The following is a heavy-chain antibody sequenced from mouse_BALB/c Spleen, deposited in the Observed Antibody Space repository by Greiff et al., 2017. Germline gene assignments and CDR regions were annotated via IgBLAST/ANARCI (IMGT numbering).Heavy chain of an antibody. V-gene: IGHV14-1*02. J-gene: IGHJ2*01. Sequence: VQLQQSGAELVRPGALVKLSCKASGFNINDYYMHWVKQRPEQGLEWIGWIDPENGNTIYDPKFQGKASITADTSSNTAYLQLSSLTSEDTAVYYCARSDGGNYDAMDYGGQGTTLTVSS. CDR3: ARSDGGNYDAMDY. CDR2: IDPENGNT. D-gene: IGHD2-1*01. CDR1: GFNINDYY.